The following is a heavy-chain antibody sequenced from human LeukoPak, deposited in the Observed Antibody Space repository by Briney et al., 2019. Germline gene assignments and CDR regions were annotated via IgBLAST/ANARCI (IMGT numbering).Heavy chain of an antibody. D-gene: IGHD2/OR15-2a*01. CDR1: GDTFTRYG. V-gene: IGHV1-18*01. J-gene: IGHJ6*02. Sequence: ASVKVSCKASGDTFTRYGISSVRQAPGQGLEWMGWISAYNGNTNYAQKLQGRVTMTTDTSTSTAYMELRSLRSDDTAVHYCVTEVIHYYQDYYYLMDVGGQGTTVTVSS. CDR3: VTEVIHYYQDYYYLMDV. CDR2: ISAYNGNT.